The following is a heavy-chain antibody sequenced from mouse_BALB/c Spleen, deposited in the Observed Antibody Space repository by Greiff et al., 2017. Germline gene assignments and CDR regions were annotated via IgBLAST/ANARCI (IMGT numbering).Heavy chain of an antibody. D-gene: IGHD3-1*01. CDR2: IDPENGNT. V-gene: IGHV14-1*02. CDR1: GFNIKDYY. J-gene: IGHJ4*01. CDR3: ARSGPYYAMDY. Sequence: DVKLQESGAELVRPGALVKLSCKASGFNIKDYYMHWVKQRPEQGLEWIGWIDPENGNTIYDPKFQGKASITADTSSNTAYLQLSSLTSEDTAVYYCARSGPYYAMDYWGQGTSVTVSS.